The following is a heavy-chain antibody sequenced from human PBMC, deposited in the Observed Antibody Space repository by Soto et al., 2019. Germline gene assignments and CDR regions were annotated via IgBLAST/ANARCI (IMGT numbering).Heavy chain of an antibody. J-gene: IGHJ5*02. CDR1: GGSISSYNHY. CDR2: IYYSGST. Sequence: SETLSLTCTVSGGSISSYNHYWTWIRQPPGKGLEWIGNIYYSGSTNYHPSLRSRVTVSADTSTDQLSLKLASVTAADTAIYFCARRDCTGGNCYYDPWGQGILVTVSS. V-gene: IGHV4-39*01. CDR3: ARRDCTGGNCYYDP. D-gene: IGHD2-15*01.